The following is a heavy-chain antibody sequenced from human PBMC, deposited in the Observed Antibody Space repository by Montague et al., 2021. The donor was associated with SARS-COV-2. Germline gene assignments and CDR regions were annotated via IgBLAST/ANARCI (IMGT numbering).Heavy chain of an antibody. CDR2: INHSANT. CDR3: ASGIYPSGSYYNRYYYGLNI. J-gene: IGHJ6*02. D-gene: IGHD3-10*01. Sequence: SETLSLTCAVHGGSLSGYYWSWIRQPPEKGLEWIGEINHSANTKYNPSLKSPVTISIDTSKNQFSLKMTSETAADTATYYCASGIYPSGSYYNRYYYGLNIWGPGTTVVVPS. V-gene: IGHV4-34*01. CDR1: GGSLSGYY.